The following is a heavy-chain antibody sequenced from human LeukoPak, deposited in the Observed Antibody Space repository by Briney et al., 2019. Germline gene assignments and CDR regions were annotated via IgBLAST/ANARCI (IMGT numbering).Heavy chain of an antibody. J-gene: IGHJ4*01. CDR2: INHSGST. Sequence: PSETLSLTCAAYGLSFSGYYWSWIRQPPGKGLEWAGEINHSGSTNYNPSLKSRVTISVDTSKNQFSLKLSSVTAADTAVYYCARGYSSSSLLLSLVFDYWGQGTLVTVSS. D-gene: IGHD6-6*01. CDR3: ARGYSSSSLLLSLVFDY. CDR1: GLSFSGYY. V-gene: IGHV4-34*01.